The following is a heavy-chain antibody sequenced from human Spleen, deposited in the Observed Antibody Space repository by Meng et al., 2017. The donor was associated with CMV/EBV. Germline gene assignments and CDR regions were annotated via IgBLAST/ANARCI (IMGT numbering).Heavy chain of an antibody. J-gene: IGHJ4*02. CDR3: VPEIVATFGYYFDY. Sequence: GESLKISCAASGVTFSSYAMSWVRQTPGRGLEWVSAITASGASTYYAVSVRGRFAISKDNSKNTLFLQMNSLRAEDTAVYYCVPEIVATFGYYFDYWGQGTLVTVSS. CDR2: ITASGAST. D-gene: IGHD5-12*01. V-gene: IGHV3-23*01. CDR1: GVTFSSYA.